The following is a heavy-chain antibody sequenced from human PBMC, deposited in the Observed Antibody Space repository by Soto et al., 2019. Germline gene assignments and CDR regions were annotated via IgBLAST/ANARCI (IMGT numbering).Heavy chain of an antibody. CDR3: ARLEFYYDDSGQSNLRSFDL. CDR2: MYRDGTT. CDR1: GFSVSDTY. V-gene: IGHV3-53*01. J-gene: IGHJ2*01. D-gene: IGHD3-16*01. Sequence: EEQLVESGGDFIQPGGSLRLSCAASGFSVSDTYMGWVRQGPGQGLEWVSVMYRDGTTYDTDSLKGRITVSRDNAKNTVYRQMSSLRGEDTAVYYCARLEFYYDDSGQSNLRSFDLWGGGALVTVSS.